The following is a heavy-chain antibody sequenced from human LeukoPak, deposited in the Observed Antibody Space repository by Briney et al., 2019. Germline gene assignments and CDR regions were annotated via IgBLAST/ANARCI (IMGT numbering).Heavy chain of an antibody. Sequence: PGGSLRLSCAASGFTFSSYGMHWVRQAPGKGLEWVAFIRYDGSNKYYADSVKGRFTISRDNSKNTLYLQMNSLRAEDTAVYYCAKVEIPITMIVVVMGYFDYWGQGTLVTVSS. V-gene: IGHV3-30*02. D-gene: IGHD3-22*01. CDR1: GFTFSSYG. CDR2: IRYDGSNK. CDR3: AKVEIPITMIVVVMGYFDY. J-gene: IGHJ4*02.